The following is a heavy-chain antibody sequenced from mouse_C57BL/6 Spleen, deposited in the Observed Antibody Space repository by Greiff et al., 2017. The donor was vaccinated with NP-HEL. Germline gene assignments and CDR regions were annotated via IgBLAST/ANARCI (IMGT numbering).Heavy chain of an antibody. CDR2: IYPGDGDT. CDR1: GYAFSSSW. V-gene: IGHV1-82*01. J-gene: IGHJ2*01. D-gene: IGHD1-1*01. CDR3: ARRRGGYYGSSSFDY. Sequence: VKLQESGPELVKPGASVKISCKASGYAFSSSWMNWVKQRPGKGLEWIGRIYPGDGDTNYNGKFKGKATLTADKSSSTAYMQLSSLTSEDSAVYFCARRRGGYYGSSSFDYWGQGTTLTVSS.